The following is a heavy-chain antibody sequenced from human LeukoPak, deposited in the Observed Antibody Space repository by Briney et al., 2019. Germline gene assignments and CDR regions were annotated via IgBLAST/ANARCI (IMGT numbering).Heavy chain of an antibody. D-gene: IGHD3-10*01. J-gene: IGHJ6*03. Sequence: ASVKVSCKVSGYTLTELSMHWVRQAPGKGLEWMGGFDPEDGETIYAQKFQGRVTMTEDTSTDTAYMELSSLRSEDTAVYYCATPGLRAYYYYYYYMDVWGKGTTVTVSS. CDR3: ATPGLRAYYYYYYYMDV. V-gene: IGHV1-24*01. CDR2: FDPEDGET. CDR1: GYTLTELS.